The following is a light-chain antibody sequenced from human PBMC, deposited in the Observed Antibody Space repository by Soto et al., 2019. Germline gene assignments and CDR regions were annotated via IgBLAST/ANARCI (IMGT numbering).Light chain of an antibody. CDR1: SSDVGGYSY. CDR3: SSYGGSNNLV. V-gene: IGLV2-8*01. CDR2: EVS. Sequence: QSVLTQPASASGSPGQSVTISCTGASSDVGGYSYVSWYQQHPGKAPKLMIYEVSKRPSGVPDRFSGSKSGNTASLTVSGLQAEDEADYYCSSYGGSNNLVFGGGTKLTVL. J-gene: IGLJ2*01.